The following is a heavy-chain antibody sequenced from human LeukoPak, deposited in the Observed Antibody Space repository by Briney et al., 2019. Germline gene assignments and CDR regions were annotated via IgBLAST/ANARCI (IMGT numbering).Heavy chain of an antibody. J-gene: IGHJ4*02. CDR3: AGGTGFIIKD. V-gene: IGHV3-7*03. D-gene: IGHD3-9*01. CDR1: GFTFSSYS. Sequence: PGGSLRLSCAVSGFTFSSYSMNWVRRAPGKGLEWVANIEQDGSEKNYVDSVKGRFTISRDNAKNSLYLQMNNLRVEDTAMYYCAGGTGFIIKDWGQGTLVTVSS. CDR2: IEQDGSEK.